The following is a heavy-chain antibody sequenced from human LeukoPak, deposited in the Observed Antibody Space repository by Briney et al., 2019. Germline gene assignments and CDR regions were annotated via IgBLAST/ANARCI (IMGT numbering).Heavy chain of an antibody. J-gene: IGHJ4*02. CDR3: ARGSGGTEYYYDSSGYYGGVGFDY. CDR1: GFTFSSYW. CDR2: INWNGSST. Sequence: RPGGSLRLSCAASGFTFSSYWMHWVRQAPGKGLEWVSGINWNGSSTGYADSVKGRFTISRDNAKNSLYLQMNSLRAEDTALYYCARGSGGTEYYYDSSGYYGGVGFDYWGQGTLVTVSS. D-gene: IGHD3-22*01. V-gene: IGHV3-20*04.